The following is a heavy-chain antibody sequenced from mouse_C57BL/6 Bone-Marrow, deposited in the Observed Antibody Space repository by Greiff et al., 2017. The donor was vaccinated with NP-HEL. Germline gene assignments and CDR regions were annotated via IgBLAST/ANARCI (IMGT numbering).Heavy chain of an antibody. CDR2: IDPSDSYT. Sequence: VQLQQPGAELVRPGTSVKLSCKASGYTFTSYWMHWVKQRPGQGLEWIGVIDPSDSYTNYNQKFKGKATLTVDTSSSTAYMQLSGLTSEDSAVYYCARGAYDGYYPYFDYWGQGTTLTVSS. CDR3: ARGAYDGYYPYFDY. J-gene: IGHJ2*01. CDR1: GYTFTSYW. D-gene: IGHD2-3*01. V-gene: IGHV1-59*01.